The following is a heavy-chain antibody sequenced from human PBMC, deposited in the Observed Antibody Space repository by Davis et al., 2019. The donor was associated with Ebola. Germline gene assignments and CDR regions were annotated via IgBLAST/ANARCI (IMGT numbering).Heavy chain of an antibody. V-gene: IGHV1-18*01. Sequence: AASVKVSCKASGYSFNNYAISWVRQAPGQGLEWMGWISAYNGNTNYAQKVQGRVTMTTDTSTGTAYLDLRSLRSDDTAVYFCARTSIVGTTTTASDIWGQGTKVTVSS. J-gene: IGHJ3*02. CDR2: ISAYNGNT. CDR3: ARTSIVGTTTTASDI. D-gene: IGHD1-26*01. CDR1: GYSFNNYA.